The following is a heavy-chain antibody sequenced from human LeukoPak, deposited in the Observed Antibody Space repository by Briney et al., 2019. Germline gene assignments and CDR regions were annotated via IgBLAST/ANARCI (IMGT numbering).Heavy chain of an antibody. J-gene: IGHJ5*02. CDR2: IYYSGST. CDR3: ASLGCSGGSCYWFDP. V-gene: IGHV4-59*01. CDR1: GGTISSYY. Sequence: MASENLSLTCTVSGGTISSYYWSWIRQPPGKGLEWIGYIYYSGSTNDNPSLKSRVTISVDTSKNQFSLKLSSVTAADTAVYYCASLGCSGGSCYWFDPWGQGTLVTVSS. D-gene: IGHD2-15*01.